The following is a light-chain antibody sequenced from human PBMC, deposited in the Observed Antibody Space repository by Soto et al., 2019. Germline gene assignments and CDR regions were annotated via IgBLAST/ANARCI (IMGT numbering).Light chain of an antibody. V-gene: IGKV3-11*01. CDR2: DAP. CDR1: QSINRH. J-gene: IGKJ4*01. CDR3: QQRSNWPPVT. Sequence: EIVLTQSPATLSLSPGERATLSCRASQSINRHLAWYQQKPGQAPRLLILDAPDRATGTPARFSGSGSGTDFTLTISSLEPEDFAVYYCQQRSNWPPVTFGGGTKVEIK.